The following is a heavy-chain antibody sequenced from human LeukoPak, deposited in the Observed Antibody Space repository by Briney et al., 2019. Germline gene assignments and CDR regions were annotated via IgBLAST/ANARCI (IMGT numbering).Heavy chain of an antibody. D-gene: IGHD6-19*01. V-gene: IGHV3-23*01. CDR3: LAGTERIDY. Sequence: SGGSLRVSCAASGFTFSSYAMSWVRQAPGKGLEWVSAISGSGGSTYYADSVKGRFTISRDNSKNTLYLQMNSLRAEDTAVYYCLAGTERIDYWGQGTLVTVSS. CDR1: GFTFSSYA. J-gene: IGHJ4*02. CDR2: ISGSGGST.